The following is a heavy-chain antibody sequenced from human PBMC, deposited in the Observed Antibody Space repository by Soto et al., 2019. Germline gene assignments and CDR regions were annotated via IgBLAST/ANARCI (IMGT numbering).Heavy chain of an antibody. D-gene: IGHD2-2*01. CDR1: GFTFSSYS. CDR2: ISSSSSTI. CDR3: ARDPGPAASADAFDI. J-gene: IGHJ3*02. Sequence: GGSLRLSCAASGFTFSSYSMNWVRQAPGKGLEWVSYISSSSSTIYYADSVKGRFTISRDNAKNSLYLQMNSLRAEDTAVYYCARDPGPAASADAFDIWGQGTMVTVSS. V-gene: IGHV3-48*01.